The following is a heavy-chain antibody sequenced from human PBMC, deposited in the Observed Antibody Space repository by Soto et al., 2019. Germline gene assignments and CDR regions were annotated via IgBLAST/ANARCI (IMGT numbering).Heavy chain of an antibody. CDR1: GGSISSGGYY. V-gene: IGHV4-31*03. CDR2: IYYSGST. Sequence: QVQLQESGPGLVKPSQTLSLTCTVSGGSISSGGYYWSWIRQHPGKGLEWIGYIYYSGSTYYNPALKGRGTISVDTSKNQCSLKLSSVTAADTAVYSCASIVSSAHGEFSDWGQGTLVTVSS. J-gene: IGHJ4*02. D-gene: IGHD3-10*01. CDR3: ASIVSSAHGEFSD.